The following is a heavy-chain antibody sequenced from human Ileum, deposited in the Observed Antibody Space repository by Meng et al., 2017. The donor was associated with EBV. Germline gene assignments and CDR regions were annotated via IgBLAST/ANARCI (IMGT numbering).Heavy chain of an antibody. V-gene: IGHV3-11*01. D-gene: IGHD1-26*01. Sequence: QRQMVACCGGLVQPGGSPTRSCAASGFTFSDYYMSWIRQAPGKGLEWVSYITSSGGIIYYADSVKGRFTISRDNAKKSLYLQMNSLRAEDTAVYYCASARGSWFDPWGQGTLVTVSS. CDR2: ITSSGGII. CDR3: ASARGSWFDP. CDR1: GFTFSDYY. J-gene: IGHJ5*02.